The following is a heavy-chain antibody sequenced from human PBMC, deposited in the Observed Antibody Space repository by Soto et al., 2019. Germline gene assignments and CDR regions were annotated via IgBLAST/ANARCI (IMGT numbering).Heavy chain of an antibody. D-gene: IGHD3-16*01. CDR2: INSDGSTT. J-gene: IGHJ6*03. CDR3: ARGFRWGMDV. V-gene: IGHV3-74*01. CDR1: GFTIRNYW. Sequence: PGGSLRLSCVASGFTIRNYWMHWVRQAPGKGLVWVSRINSDGSTTDYADSVKGRFTISRDNAKNTLFLQMNSLRAEDTAVYYCARGFRWGMDVWGKGTKVTVS.